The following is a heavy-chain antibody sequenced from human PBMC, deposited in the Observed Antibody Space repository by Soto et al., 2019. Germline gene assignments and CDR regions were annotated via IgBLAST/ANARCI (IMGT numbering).Heavy chain of an antibody. V-gene: IGHV1-69*01. J-gene: IGHJ4*02. CDR1: GGTFSSYA. CDR2: IIPIFGTA. CDR3: ARDDCVSGSPDRPFDY. D-gene: IGHD3-10*01. Sequence: QVQLVQSGAEVKKPGSSVKVSCKASGGTFSSYAISWVRQAPGQGLEWMGGIIPIFGTANYAQKFKGRVTITAAEPTSTAYMELSSLRSEDTAVYYWARDDCVSGSPDRPFDYWAQETLVTVSS.